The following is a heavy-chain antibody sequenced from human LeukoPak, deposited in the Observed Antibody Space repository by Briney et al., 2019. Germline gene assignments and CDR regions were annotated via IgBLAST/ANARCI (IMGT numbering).Heavy chain of an antibody. J-gene: IGHJ4*01. D-gene: IGHD3-22*01. CDR2: VYYNGDI. Sequence: SETLSLTCSVSGVPISTYYWSWIRQSPGKRLEWIAYVYYNGDIMYNPSLKSRVTISLDTSKNQFSLNIASVTAADTAVYFCATTWYYDTRGYLFDDWGHGTLVTVSS. V-gene: IGHV4-59*01. CDR3: ATTWYYDTRGYLFDD. CDR1: GVPISTYY.